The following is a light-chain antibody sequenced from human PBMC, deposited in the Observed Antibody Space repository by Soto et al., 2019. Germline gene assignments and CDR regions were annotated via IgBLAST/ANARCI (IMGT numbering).Light chain of an antibody. J-gene: IGLJ2*01. Sequence: QSVRTQPPSVSGAPGQRVTISCTGSSSNIGAGYDLHWYQQLPGTAPKLLIYGNINRPSGVPDRFSGAKSGTSASLAITGLQAEDEADYYCQSYDSSLSGSVFGGGTNLTVL. CDR1: SSNIGAGYD. V-gene: IGLV1-40*01. CDR2: GNI. CDR3: QSYDSSLSGSV.